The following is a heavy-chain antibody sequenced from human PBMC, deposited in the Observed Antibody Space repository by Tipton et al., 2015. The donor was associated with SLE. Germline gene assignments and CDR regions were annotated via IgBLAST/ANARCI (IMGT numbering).Heavy chain of an antibody. V-gene: IGHV4-4*09. D-gene: IGHD3-9*01. CDR2: IYTSGST. CDR1: GGSISSYY. CDR3: ARGTFEDDAFDI. Sequence: TLSLTCTVSGGSISSYYWSWIRQPPGKGLEWIGYIYTSGSTNYNPSLKSRVTISVDTSKNQFSLKLSSVTAADTAVYYCARGTFEDDAFDIWGQGTLVTVSS. J-gene: IGHJ3*02.